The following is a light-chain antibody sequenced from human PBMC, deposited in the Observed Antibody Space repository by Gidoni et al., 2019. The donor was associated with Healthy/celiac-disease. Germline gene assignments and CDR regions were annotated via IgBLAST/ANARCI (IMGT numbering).Light chain of an antibody. CDR1: QSVSSN. Sequence: EIVMTQSPATLSVSPGERATLSCRASQSVSSNLAWYQQKPGQAPRLLIYGASTRATGNPARFSGRGSGTEFTLTISSLQSEDFAVYYCQQYNNWPLTFGGGTKVEIK. CDR2: GAS. V-gene: IGKV3-15*01. J-gene: IGKJ4*01. CDR3: QQYNNWPLT.